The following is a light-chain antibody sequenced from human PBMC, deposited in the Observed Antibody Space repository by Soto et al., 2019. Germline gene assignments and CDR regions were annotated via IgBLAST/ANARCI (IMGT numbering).Light chain of an antibody. J-gene: IGKJ1*01. CDR1: QSVDNTF. Sequence: EIVWTQSPGSLSLSPGERATLSCRARQSVDNTFFAWYQKKPGQAPRLLMYGVSKRANGITDRFSGSGSGTDFTLTISRLEPEYFAVYYCQPYMSSVTFCQGTRVEIK. CDR3: QPYMSSVT. V-gene: IGKV3-20*01. CDR2: GVS.